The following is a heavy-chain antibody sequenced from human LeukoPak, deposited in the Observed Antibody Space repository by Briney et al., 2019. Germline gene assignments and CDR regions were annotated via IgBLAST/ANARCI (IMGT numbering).Heavy chain of an antibody. J-gene: IGHJ4*02. Sequence: ASVKVSCKASGYTFTDYAMNWVRQAPGQGLEWMGWINTNTGNPTYAQGFTGRFVFSLDTSVSTAYLQISSLKADDTAVYYCAKLGYCSGGSCYGFDYWGQGTLVTVSS. D-gene: IGHD2-15*01. CDR2: INTNTGNP. V-gene: IGHV7-4-1*02. CDR1: GYTFTDYA. CDR3: AKLGYCSGGSCYGFDY.